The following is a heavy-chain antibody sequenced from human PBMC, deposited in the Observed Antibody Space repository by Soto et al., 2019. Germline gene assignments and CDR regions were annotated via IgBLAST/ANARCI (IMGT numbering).Heavy chain of an antibody. J-gene: IGHJ4*02. CDR1: GGSISSGGNY. D-gene: IGHD3-10*01. Sequence: PSETLSLTCNVSGGSISSGGNYWSWLRQHPGKGLDWIGYIYYSGGTYYNPSLKSRVTISLDRSQNHFSLRLASVTAADTALYYCARARIIKQPSVTPAPLQFYYWGQGTRVTVSS. V-gene: IGHV4-31*03. CDR2: IYYSGGT. CDR3: ARARIIKQPSVTPAPLQFYY.